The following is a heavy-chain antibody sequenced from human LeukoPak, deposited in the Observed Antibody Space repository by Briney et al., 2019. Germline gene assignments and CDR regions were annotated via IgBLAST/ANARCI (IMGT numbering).Heavy chain of an antibody. J-gene: IGHJ6*02. CDR2: ISSSSSYI. Sequence: AGGSLRLSCAASGFTFDDYAMHWVRQAPGKGLEWVSGISSSSSYIYYADSVKGRFTISRDNAKNSLYLQMNSLRAEDTAVYYCARYSGSPYGMDVWGQGTTVTVSS. CDR3: ARYSGSPYGMDV. V-gene: IGHV3-21*01. D-gene: IGHD1-26*01. CDR1: GFTFDDYA.